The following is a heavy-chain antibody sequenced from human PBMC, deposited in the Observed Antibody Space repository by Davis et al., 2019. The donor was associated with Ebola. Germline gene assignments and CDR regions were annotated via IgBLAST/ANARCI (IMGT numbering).Heavy chain of an antibody. CDR3: ARDSGWSGVVS. Sequence: GESLKISCVASGFNFSSYWMSWVRQAPGKGLEWVANIKQDGSDKNYVDSAKGRFTISRDNAKNSLYLQMNSLRAEDTAVYYCARDSGWSGVVSWGQGTLVTVSS. CDR1: GFNFSSYW. D-gene: IGHD6-19*01. J-gene: IGHJ5*01. CDR2: IKQDGSDK. V-gene: IGHV3-7*03.